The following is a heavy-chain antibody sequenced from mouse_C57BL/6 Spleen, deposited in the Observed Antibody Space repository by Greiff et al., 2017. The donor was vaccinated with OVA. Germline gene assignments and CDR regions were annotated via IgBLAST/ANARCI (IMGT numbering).Heavy chain of an antibody. CDR2: IYPGDGDT. CDR1: GYAFSSSW. J-gene: IGHJ3*01. CDR3: ARSYSNDVSWFAY. V-gene: IGHV1-82*01. Sequence: VKLQESGPELVKPGASVKISCKASGYAFSSSWMNWVKQRPGKGLEWIGRIYPGDGDTNYNGKFKGKATLTADKSSSTAYMQLSSLTSEDSAVYFCARSYSNDVSWFAYWGQGTLVTVSA. D-gene: IGHD2-12*01.